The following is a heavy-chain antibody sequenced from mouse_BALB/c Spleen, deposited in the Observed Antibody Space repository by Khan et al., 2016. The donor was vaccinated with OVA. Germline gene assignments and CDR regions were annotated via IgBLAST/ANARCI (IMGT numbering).Heavy chain of an antibody. Sequence: EVQLQESGPGLVKPSQSLSLTCTVTGYSITGDYAWNWIRQFPGNKLEWMGYISYSGDTSYNPSLKSRISVTRHPSKNQFFLALNSVTTEDTATYYCAMGRAYWGQGTLVTVSA. CDR3: AMGRAY. CDR1: GYSITGDYA. D-gene: IGHD2-3*01. CDR2: ISYSGDT. V-gene: IGHV3-2*02. J-gene: IGHJ3*01.